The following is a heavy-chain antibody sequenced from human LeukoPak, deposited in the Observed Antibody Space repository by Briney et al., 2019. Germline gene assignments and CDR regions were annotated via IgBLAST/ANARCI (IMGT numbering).Heavy chain of an antibody. D-gene: IGHD3-3*01. CDR3: AKPSSNYDFWSGYTN. J-gene: IGHJ4*02. Sequence: PGGSLRLSCAASGFTFSTYAMHWVRQAPGKGLEWVAFIRYDGSNKYYADSVKGRFTISRDNPKNTLYLQMNSLRAEYTAVYYCAKPSSNYDFWSGYTNWGQGTLVTVSS. CDR1: GFTFSTYA. CDR2: IRYDGSNK. V-gene: IGHV3-30*02.